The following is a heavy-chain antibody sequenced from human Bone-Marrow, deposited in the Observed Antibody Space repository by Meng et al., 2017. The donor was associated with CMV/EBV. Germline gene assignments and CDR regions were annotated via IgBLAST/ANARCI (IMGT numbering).Heavy chain of an antibody. CDR2: INPNSGGT. D-gene: IGHD1-26*01. V-gene: IGHV1-2*02. Sequence: ASVKVSCKASGYTFTAHYFHWVRQAPGQGLEWMGWINPNSGGTNYAQKFQGRVTMTRDTSISTAYMELSRLRSDDTAVYYCARVWEEGGSGIYGAGYWGQGTLVTVSS. CDR1: GYTFTAHY. J-gene: IGHJ4*02. CDR3: ARVWEEGGSGIYGAGY.